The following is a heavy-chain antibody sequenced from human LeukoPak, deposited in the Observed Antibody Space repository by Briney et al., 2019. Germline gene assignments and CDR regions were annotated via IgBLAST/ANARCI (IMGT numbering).Heavy chain of an antibody. CDR2: ISAYNGNT. CDR1: GHTCTSYG. V-gene: IGHV1-18*04. CDR3: ASQPYYYGSGGGRFDY. Sequence: ASVKVSCKASGHTCTSYGISRVPQAPGQGLEWMGWISAYNGNTNYAQKLQGRVTMTTNTYKSTAYKELRILRSDDTAVYYCASQPYYYGSGGGRFDYWGQGTLVTVSS. J-gene: IGHJ4*02. D-gene: IGHD3-10*01.